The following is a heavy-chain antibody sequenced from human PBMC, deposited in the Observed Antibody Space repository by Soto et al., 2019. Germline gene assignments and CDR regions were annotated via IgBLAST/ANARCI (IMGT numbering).Heavy chain of an antibody. CDR1: GCTFSSYA. J-gene: IGHJ5*02. CDR2: IIPIFGTA. CDR3: AREVVTAATNKDWFDA. D-gene: IGHD2-2*01. Sequence: SVKVSCKASGCTFSSYAISWVRQAPGQGLEWMGGIIPIFGTANYAQKFQGRVTITADEYTSTAYMELSSLRSEDTAVYYCAREVVTAATNKDWFDAWGQGTLVTVSS. V-gene: IGHV1-69*13.